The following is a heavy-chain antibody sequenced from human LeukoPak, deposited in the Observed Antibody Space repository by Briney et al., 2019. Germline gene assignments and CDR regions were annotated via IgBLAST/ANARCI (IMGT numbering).Heavy chain of an antibody. J-gene: IGHJ4*02. V-gene: IGHV3-73*01. CDR1: GFTFSGSA. Sequence: GGSLRLSCAASGFTFSGSAMHWVRQASGKGLEWVGRIRSKANSYATAYAASVKGRFTISRDDSKNTAYLQMNSLKTEDTAVYYCTIHDYKPRTGAYWGQGTLVTVSS. D-gene: IGHD4-4*01. CDR2: IRSKANSYAT. CDR3: TIHDYKPRTGAY.